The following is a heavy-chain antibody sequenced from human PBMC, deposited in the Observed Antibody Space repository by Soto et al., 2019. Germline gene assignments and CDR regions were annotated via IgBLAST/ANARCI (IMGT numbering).Heavy chain of an antibody. CDR3: ARYLRSGLYYMDV. V-gene: IGHV4-59*08. J-gene: IGHJ6*03. D-gene: IGHD3-3*01. Sequence: SETLSLTCTVSGDSINSDYWSWVRQPPGKGLEWIGYIYNSGSTNYNPSLKSRVTMSVDPSKNQFSLILSSATVADTAVYYCARYLRSGLYYMDVWGKGTTVTVSS. CDR2: IYNSGST. CDR1: GDSINSDY.